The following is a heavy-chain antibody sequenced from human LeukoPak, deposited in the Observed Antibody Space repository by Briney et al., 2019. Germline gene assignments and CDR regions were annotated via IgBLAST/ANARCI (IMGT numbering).Heavy chain of an antibody. CDR1: GGTFSSYA. CDR3: ARELPTTAHYYYYYGMDV. D-gene: IGHD4-11*01. Sequence: SVKVSCKASGGTFSSYAISWVRQAPGQGLEWMGRIIPILGIANYAQKFQGRVTITADKSTSTAYMELSNLRSEDTAVYYCARELPTTAHYYYYYGMDVWGQGTTVTVSS. J-gene: IGHJ6*02. CDR2: IIPILGIA. V-gene: IGHV1-69*04.